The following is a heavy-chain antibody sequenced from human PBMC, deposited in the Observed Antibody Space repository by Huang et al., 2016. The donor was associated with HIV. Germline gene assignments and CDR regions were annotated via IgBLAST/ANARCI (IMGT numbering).Heavy chain of an antibody. V-gene: IGHV1-18*01. D-gene: IGHD1-1*01. CDR2: IRAYNGNT. J-gene: IGHJ5*01. CDR1: GYIFTKYG. Sequence: QVELVQSGAEVKRPGASVRVSCKAAGYIFTKYGFNWVRQAPGQGLEWMGWIRAYNGNTNYAEKFQGRVTLTRDTSATTAYMELRDVTSADTAVYYCARDHWYPLQNWFDLWGQGTLVTVSS. CDR3: ARDHWYPLQNWFDL.